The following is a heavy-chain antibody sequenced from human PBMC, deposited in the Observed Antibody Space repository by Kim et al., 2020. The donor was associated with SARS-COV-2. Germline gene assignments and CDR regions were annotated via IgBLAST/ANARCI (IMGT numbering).Heavy chain of an antibody. CDR1: GGSISSYY. D-gene: IGHD6-13*01. CDR2: IYYSGST. CDR3: ARGAAAGEHDAFDI. Sequence: SETLSLTCTVSGGSISSYYWSWIRQPPGKGLEWIGYIYYSGSTNYNPSLKSRVTISVDTSKNQFSLKLSSVTAADTAVYYCARGAAAGEHDAFDIWGQGTLVTVSS. V-gene: IGHV4-59*13. J-gene: IGHJ3*02.